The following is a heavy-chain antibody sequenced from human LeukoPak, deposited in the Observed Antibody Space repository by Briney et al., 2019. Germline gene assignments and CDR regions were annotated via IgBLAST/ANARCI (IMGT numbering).Heavy chain of an antibody. V-gene: IGHV3-23*01. CDR1: GFTFSSYS. Sequence: GGSLRLSCAASGFTFSSYSMTWVRQAPGKGLEWVSAISGTGAGTYYADSVRGRFTISRDNSRNTLYLQLSSLRAEDTAVYYCARDGGRRIAAASHYGMDVWGQGTTVTVSS. CDR2: ISGTGAGT. CDR3: ARDGGRRIAAASHYGMDV. D-gene: IGHD6-13*01. J-gene: IGHJ6*02.